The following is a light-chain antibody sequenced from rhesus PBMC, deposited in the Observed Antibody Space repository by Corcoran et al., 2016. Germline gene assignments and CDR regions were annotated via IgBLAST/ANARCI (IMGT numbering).Light chain of an antibody. V-gene: IGKV4-1*01. CDR1: QSLLYSSNNKNY. J-gene: IGKJ4*01. CDR2: WAS. CDR3: QQYYGSPLT. Sequence: DIVMTQSPDSLAVSLGERVTINCKSSQSLLYSSNNKNYLTWYQQKPGQPPKLLIFWASARESGVPNRVSGSGSGTEFTLTISGLQAEDVAVYYCQQYYGSPLTFGGGTKVEIK.